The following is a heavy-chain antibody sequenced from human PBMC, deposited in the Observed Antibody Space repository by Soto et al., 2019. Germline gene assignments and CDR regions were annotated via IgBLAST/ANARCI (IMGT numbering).Heavy chain of an antibody. Sequence: GGSLRLSCAASGFTFNNYAMGWVRQASGKGLEWFSAITGSGGDTYSADSVKGRFTISRDNSKNTLYLQMNSLRAEDTAVYYCARVKDVDTAMVGAFDIWGQGTMVTVSS. V-gene: IGHV3-23*01. CDR2: ITGSGGDT. CDR1: GFTFNNYA. J-gene: IGHJ3*02. D-gene: IGHD5-18*01. CDR3: ARVKDVDTAMVGAFDI.